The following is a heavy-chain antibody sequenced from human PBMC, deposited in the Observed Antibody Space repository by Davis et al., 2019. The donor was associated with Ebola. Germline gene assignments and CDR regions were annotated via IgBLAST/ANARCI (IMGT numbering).Heavy chain of an antibody. D-gene: IGHD4-11*01. CDR1: GFTLSDYA. Sequence: PGGPLRLSCVAPGFTLSDYATHWVRQPPGKGLEWLAFISHDGNDYYADSVKGRFSISRDISKSTVFLQMNSLKAEDTAVYYCAKDGGNQMTTHNWFDSWGQGTLVTVSS. CDR2: ISHDGND. CDR3: AKDGGNQMTTHNWFDS. V-gene: IGHV3-30-3*02. J-gene: IGHJ5*01.